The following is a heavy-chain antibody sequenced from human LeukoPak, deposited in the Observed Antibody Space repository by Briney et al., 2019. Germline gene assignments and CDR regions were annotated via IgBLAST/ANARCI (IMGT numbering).Heavy chain of an antibody. V-gene: IGHV3-23*01. CDR3: ASSAVAGTPFDY. D-gene: IGHD6-19*01. CDR1: GFTFSTYA. J-gene: IGHJ4*02. CDR2: LSGSGSSA. Sequence: GGSLRLSCAASGFTFSTYAMSWVRQAPGKGLEWVSGLSGSGSSAYYADSVKGRFTTSRDNSKNTLYLQMNSLRAEDTAVYYCASSAVAGTPFDYWGQGPLVTVSS.